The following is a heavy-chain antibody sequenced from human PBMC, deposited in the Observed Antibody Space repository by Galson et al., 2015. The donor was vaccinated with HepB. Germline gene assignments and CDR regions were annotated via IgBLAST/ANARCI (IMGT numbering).Heavy chain of an antibody. CDR3: ARWATILFLGNGMDV. CDR1: GGSFSGYY. V-gene: IGHV4-34*01. CDR2: INHSGST. D-gene: IGHD5-12*01. Sequence: LSLTCAVYGGSFSGYYWSWIRQPPGKGLEWIGEINHSGSTNYNPSLKSRVTISVDTSKNQFSLKLSSVTAADTAVYYCARWATILFLGNGMDVWGQGTTVTVSS. J-gene: IGHJ6*02.